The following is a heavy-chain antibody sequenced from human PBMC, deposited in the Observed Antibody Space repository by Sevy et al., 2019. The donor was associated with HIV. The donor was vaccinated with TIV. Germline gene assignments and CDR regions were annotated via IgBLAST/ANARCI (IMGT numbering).Heavy chain of an antibody. CDR3: AREFGRDAFDI. V-gene: IGHV3-48*03. CDR1: GFTFSNYE. J-gene: IGHJ3*02. D-gene: IGHD1-26*01. Sequence: GGSLRLSCVASGFTFSNYEMNWVRQAPGKGLEWVSYITGSGNIIHYADSVKGRFTISRDNAKNSLNLQMNSLRTEDTAIYYCAREFGRDAFDIWGQGTMVTVSS. CDR2: ITGSGNII.